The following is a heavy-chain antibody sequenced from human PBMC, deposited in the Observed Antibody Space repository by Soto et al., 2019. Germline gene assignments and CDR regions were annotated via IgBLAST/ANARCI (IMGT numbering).Heavy chain of an antibody. V-gene: IGHV3-23*01. J-gene: IGHJ4*02. CDR3: VRDKTGPKDY. Sequence: GGSLRLSCAASGFTLTTYAMSWVRQAPGKGLEWVSSISGSGGTAYNVDSVKGRFTISRDNPKNTLYLQMDSLRVEDTAVYYCVRDKTGPKDYWGQGTLVTVSS. D-gene: IGHD3-9*01. CDR2: ISGSGGTA. CDR1: GFTLTTYA.